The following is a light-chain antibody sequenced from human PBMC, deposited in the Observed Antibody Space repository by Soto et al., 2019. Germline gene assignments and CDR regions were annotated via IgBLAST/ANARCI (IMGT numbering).Light chain of an antibody. CDR1: QGISKW. Sequence: IQLTQSPSSLSASVGDRVAITCRASQGISKWLAWYQQKTGKAPKLLIYAATILQSGVPSRLRGSGYGTALTITISNMKNEDFESYFCQQANSFTLTFGGGTKVDIK. CDR3: QQANSFTLT. V-gene: IGKV1-12*01. CDR2: AAT. J-gene: IGKJ4*01.